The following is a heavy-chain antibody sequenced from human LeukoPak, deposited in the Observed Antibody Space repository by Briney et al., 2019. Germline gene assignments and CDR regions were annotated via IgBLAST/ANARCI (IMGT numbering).Heavy chain of an antibody. CDR2: IYTSGST. V-gene: IGHV4-4*07. J-gene: IGHJ6*02. D-gene: IGHD6-13*01. CDR1: GGSISSYY. CDR3: AREGLAAAVRYYGMDV. Sequence: PSETLSPTCTVSGGSISSYYWSWIRQPAGKGLEWIGRIYTSGSTNYNPSLKSRVTMSVDTSKNQFSLKLSSVTAADTAVYYCAREGLAAAVRYYGMDVWGQGTTVAVSS.